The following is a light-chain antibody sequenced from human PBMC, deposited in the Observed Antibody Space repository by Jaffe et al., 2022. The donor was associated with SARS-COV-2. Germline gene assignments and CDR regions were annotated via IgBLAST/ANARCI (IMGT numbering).Light chain of an antibody. Sequence: DIQMTQSPSSLSASVGDGVTITCRASQSISSDLNWYQQKPGQAPRLLIYAASSLQSGVPPRFSGSGSGTDFTLTITSLQPEDFATYYCQQSYSTPYTFGQGTKLEIK. CDR3: QQSYSTPYT. V-gene: IGKV1-39*01. J-gene: IGKJ2*01. CDR1: QSISSD. CDR2: AAS.